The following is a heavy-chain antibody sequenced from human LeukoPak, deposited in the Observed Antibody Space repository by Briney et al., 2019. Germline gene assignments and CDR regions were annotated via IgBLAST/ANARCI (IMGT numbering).Heavy chain of an antibody. V-gene: IGHV3-11*04. D-gene: IGHD2-15*01. Sequence: PGGSLRLSCAASGFTFSDYYMSWIRQAPGKGLEWVSYISSSGSTIYYADSVKGRFTISRDNAKNSLYLQMNSLRAEDTAVYYCARDRGVVVAATGVDAFDIWGQGTMVTVSS. CDR3: ARDRGVVVAATGVDAFDI. CDR1: GFTFSDYY. J-gene: IGHJ3*02. CDR2: ISSSGSTI.